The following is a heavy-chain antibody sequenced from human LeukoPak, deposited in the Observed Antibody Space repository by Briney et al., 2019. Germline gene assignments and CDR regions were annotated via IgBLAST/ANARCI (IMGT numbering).Heavy chain of an antibody. J-gene: IGHJ5*02. CDR1: GFTFSSYA. Sequence: GGSLRLSCAASGFTFSSYAMNWVRQAPGKGLEWVSGISGSGGSTYYADSVKGRFTISRDNSKNTLYLQMNSLRAEDTAVYYCAKGSNFGVPRNWFDPWGQGTLVTVSS. V-gene: IGHV3-23*01. CDR3: AKGSNFGVPRNWFDP. D-gene: IGHD3-3*01. CDR2: ISGSGGST.